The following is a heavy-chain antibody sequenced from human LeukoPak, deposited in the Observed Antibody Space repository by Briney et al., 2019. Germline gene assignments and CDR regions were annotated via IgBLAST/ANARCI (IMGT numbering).Heavy chain of an antibody. D-gene: IGHD1-26*01. CDR3: AKSIVGAVYNWFDP. CDR1: GFTFSSNA. J-gene: IGHJ5*02. CDR2: ISGSGGST. Sequence: GGSLRLSCAASGFTFSSNAMSRVRQPPGKGLEWVPPISGSGGSTYYADPVKGRFTISRDNSKNTLYLQMNSLRAEDTAVYYCAKSIVGAVYNWFDPWGQGTLVTVSS. V-gene: IGHV3-23*01.